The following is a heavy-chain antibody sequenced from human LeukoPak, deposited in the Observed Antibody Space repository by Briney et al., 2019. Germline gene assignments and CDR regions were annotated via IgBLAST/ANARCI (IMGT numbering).Heavy chain of an antibody. J-gene: IGHJ4*02. CDR1: GFTFSNYA. CDR3: AKLLSRYDYGDY. CDR2: ISNSGGST. D-gene: IGHD3-9*01. V-gene: IGHV3-23*01. Sequence: RAGGSLRLSCAVSGFTFSNYAINWVRQAPGKGLEWVSAISNSGGSTYYADSVKGRFTISRDNSKNTLYLQMNSLRAEDTAVYYCAKLLSRYDYGDYRGQGTLVTVSS.